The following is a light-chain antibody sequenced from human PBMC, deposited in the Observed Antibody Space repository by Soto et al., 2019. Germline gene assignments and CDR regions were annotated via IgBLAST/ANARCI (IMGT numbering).Light chain of an antibody. CDR2: DVI. V-gene: IGLV2-11*01. CDR3: SSYTNINTRACV. CDR1: SSDVGRYNF. J-gene: IGLJ1*01. Sequence: QSALTQPRSVSGSPGQSVTISCTGTSSDVGRYNFVSWYQQHPDKAPKLMIYDVIKRPSGVPDRFSGSKSGNTASLTISGLQAEDEAEYYCSSYTNINTRACVFGTGTKVTVL.